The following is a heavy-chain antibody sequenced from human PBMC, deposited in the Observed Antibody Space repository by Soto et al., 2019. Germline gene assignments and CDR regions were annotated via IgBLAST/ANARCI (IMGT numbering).Heavy chain of an antibody. V-gene: IGHV4-30-2*01. Sequence: QRQLQESGSGLVKPSQTLSLTCAVSGGSISSGGYSWSWIRQPPGKGLEWIGYIYHSGSIYYNPSLKSRVTISVDRSKNQFSLKLSSVTAADTAVYYCARGPPFHWGQGTLVTVSS. D-gene: IGHD3-16*01. CDR2: IYHSGSI. J-gene: IGHJ4*02. CDR1: GGSISSGGYS. CDR3: ARGPPFH.